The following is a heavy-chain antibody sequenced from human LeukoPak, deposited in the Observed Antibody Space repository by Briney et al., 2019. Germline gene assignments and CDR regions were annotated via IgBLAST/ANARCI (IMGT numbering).Heavy chain of an antibody. CDR1: GFTFSSYA. J-gene: IGHJ4*02. Sequence: GGSLRLSCAASGFTFSSYAMHWVRQAPGKGLERVAVISYDGSNKYYADSVKGRFTISRDNSKNTLYLQMNSLRAEDTAVYYCARRAGDCSSTSCYTGGYYFDYWGQGTLVTVSS. CDR2: ISYDGSNK. D-gene: IGHD2-2*02. CDR3: ARRAGDCSSTSCYTGGYYFDY. V-gene: IGHV3-30-3*01.